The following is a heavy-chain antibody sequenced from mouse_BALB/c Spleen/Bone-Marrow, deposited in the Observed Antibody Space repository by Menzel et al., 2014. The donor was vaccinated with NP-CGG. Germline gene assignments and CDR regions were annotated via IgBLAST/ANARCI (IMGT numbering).Heavy chain of an antibody. CDR3: ARWITTVVAPYVMDY. Sequence: VKLVESGAELVRPGSSVKISCKASGYAFSSYWMNWVKQRPGQGLEWIGQIYPGDGDTNYNGKFKGKATLTADKSSSTAYMQLSSLTSEDSAVYFCARWITTVVAPYVMDYWRQGTSVTVSS. V-gene: IGHV1-80*01. CDR2: IYPGDGDT. CDR1: GYAFSSYW. D-gene: IGHD1-1*01. J-gene: IGHJ4*01.